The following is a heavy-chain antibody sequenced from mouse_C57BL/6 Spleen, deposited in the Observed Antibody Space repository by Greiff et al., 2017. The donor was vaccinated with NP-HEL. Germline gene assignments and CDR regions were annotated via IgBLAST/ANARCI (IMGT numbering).Heavy chain of an antibody. J-gene: IGHJ1*03. CDR2: INPSTGGT. CDR3: ARRGSGYFDV. Sequence: EVQLQQSGPELVKPGASVKISCKASGYSFTGYYMNWVKQSPEKSLEWIGEINPSTGGTTYNQKFKAKATLTVDKSSSTAYMQLKSLTSEDSAVYYCARRGSGYFDVWGTRTTVTVSS. CDR1: GYSFTGYY. D-gene: IGHD1-1*02. V-gene: IGHV1-42*01.